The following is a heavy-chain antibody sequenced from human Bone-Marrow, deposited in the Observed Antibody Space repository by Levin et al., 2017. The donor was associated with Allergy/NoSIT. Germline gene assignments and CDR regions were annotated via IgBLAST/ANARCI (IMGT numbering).Heavy chain of an antibody. J-gene: IGHJ6*02. Sequence: ASVKVSCKASGYTFIAYDIHWVRQAPGQGLEWMGRTNPNSGGTNSPQRLQGRVTMTVDRTITKKYMELRRMTSDDAADYVCARKWSAAGCDENNNMDLWGQGTAVTVSS. V-gene: IGHV1-2*06. D-gene: IGHD3-3*01. CDR2: TNPNSGGT. CDR3: ARKWSAAGCDENNNMDL. CDR1: GYTFIAYD.